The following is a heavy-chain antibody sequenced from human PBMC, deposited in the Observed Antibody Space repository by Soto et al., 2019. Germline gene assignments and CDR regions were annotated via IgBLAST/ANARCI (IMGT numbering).Heavy chain of an antibody. J-gene: IGHJ4*02. CDR3: TRTMGGWDYFDY. CDR1: GFTFSGYW. V-gene: IGHV3-74*01. CDR2: INTEGSST. Sequence: EVQLVESGGGLVQPGGSLRPSCAAFGFTFSGYWMHWVRQAPGKGLVRVSRINTEGSSTSNADSVKGRFTISRDNAKNTLFLQMNSLRVEDTAVYYCTRTMGGWDYFDYWGQGTLVTVSS. D-gene: IGHD2-15*01.